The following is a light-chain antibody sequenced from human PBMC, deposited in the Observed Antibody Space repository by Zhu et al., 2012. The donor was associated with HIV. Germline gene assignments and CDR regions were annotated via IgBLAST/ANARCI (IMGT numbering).Light chain of an antibody. CDR1: QSMTSNY. Sequence: EIVLTQSPGTLSLSPGERATLSCRASQSMTSNYLAWYQHRPGQAPRLLIYDTSIRVPGIPDRFSGRGSGTDFTLTISRLEPEDFAVYYCQQYGSSPDTFGQGDQNWRSN. CDR2: DTS. CDR3: QQYGSSPDT. J-gene: IGKJ2*01. V-gene: IGKV3-20*01.